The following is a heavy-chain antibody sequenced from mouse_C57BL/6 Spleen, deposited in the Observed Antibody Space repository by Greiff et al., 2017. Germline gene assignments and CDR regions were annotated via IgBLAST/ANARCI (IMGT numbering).Heavy chain of an antibody. V-gene: IGHV3-6*01. J-gene: IGHJ1*03. Sequence: EVQRVESGPGLVKPSQSLSLTCSVTGYSITSGYYWNWIRQFPGNKLEWMGYISYDGSNNYNPSLKNRISITRDTSKNQVFLKLNSVTTEDTATYYRARDLWGGGYFGGWGTRNTGHGSS. CDR1: GYSITSGYY. D-gene: IGHD6-2*01. CDR2: ISYDGSN. CDR3: ARDLWGGGYFGG.